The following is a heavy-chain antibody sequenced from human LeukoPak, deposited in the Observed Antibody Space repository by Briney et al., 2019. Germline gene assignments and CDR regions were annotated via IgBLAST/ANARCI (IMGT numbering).Heavy chain of an antibody. V-gene: IGHV3-15*07. CDR3: TTRRSYYDSSGYYSDAFDI. CDR2: IKSKTDGGTT. J-gene: IGHJ3*02. Sequence: GGSLRLSCAASGFTFSNAWMNWVRQAPGKGLEWVGRIKSKTDGGTTDYAAPVKGRFTISRGDSKNTLYLQMNSLKTEDTAVYYCTTRRSYYDSSGYYSDAFDIWGQGTMVTVSS. CDR1: GFTFSNAW. D-gene: IGHD3-22*01.